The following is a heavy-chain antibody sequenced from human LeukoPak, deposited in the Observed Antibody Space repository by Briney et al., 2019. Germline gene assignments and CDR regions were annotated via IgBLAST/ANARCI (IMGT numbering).Heavy chain of an antibody. Sequence: SETLSLTCTVSGGSLSSNSYYWSWIRQPPGKGLEWIGYIYHSGNTNYSPSLESRITMSVDESKNQFSLRVHFVSAADTAVYYCASTRRAAVAGRFDSWGQGTLVTVSS. CDR1: GGSLSSNSYY. CDR2: IYHSGNT. D-gene: IGHD6-19*01. V-gene: IGHV4-61*05. CDR3: ASTRRAAVAGRFDS. J-gene: IGHJ4*02.